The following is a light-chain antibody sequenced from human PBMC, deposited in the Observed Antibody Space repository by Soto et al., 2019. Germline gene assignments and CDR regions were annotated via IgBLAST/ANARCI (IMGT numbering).Light chain of an antibody. J-gene: IGKJ2*01. CDR1: QSVSSSN. V-gene: IGKV3-20*01. CDR3: QQYGSSPLYT. Sequence: EIVLTQSPGTLSLSPGERGTLSCRASQSVSSSNLAWYQQKPGQAPRLLIYGASSRATGIPDRFSGSGSGTDFTLTISRLEPEDFAVYYCQQYGSSPLYTFGQGTKLEIK. CDR2: GAS.